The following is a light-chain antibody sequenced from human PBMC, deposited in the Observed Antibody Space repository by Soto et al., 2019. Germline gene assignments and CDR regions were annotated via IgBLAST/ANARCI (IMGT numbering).Light chain of an antibody. J-gene: IGKJ4*01. Sequence: ALQITHSPSSLSASIGDRVTITCRASQGIGNDLGWYQQKAGKAPKRLIYAASSLQSGVPSRFSGSGFGTNFTLTVSSLQPEDFATYYCLQDHNYPLTFGGGTKVDIK. V-gene: IGKV1-6*01. CDR3: LQDHNYPLT. CDR2: AAS. CDR1: QGIGND.